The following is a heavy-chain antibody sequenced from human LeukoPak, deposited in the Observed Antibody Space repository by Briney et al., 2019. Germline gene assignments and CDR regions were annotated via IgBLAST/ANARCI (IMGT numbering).Heavy chain of an antibody. Sequence: GSLRLSCAASGFTFSIYWVHWVRQTPGKGLEWVSLINGDALTAHYGDSVRGRFTISRNNSKNSLYLQMNGLRTEDTALYYCAKGLHGVSFSFDYWGRGTLVTVSS. D-gene: IGHD5-24*01. V-gene: IGHV3-43*02. J-gene: IGHJ4*02. CDR1: GFTFSIYW. CDR2: INGDALTA. CDR3: AKGLHGVSFSFDY.